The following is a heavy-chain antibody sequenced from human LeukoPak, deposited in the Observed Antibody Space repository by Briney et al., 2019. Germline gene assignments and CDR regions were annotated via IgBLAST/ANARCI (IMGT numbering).Heavy chain of an antibody. V-gene: IGHV3-23*01. J-gene: IGHJ4*02. CDR2: ISGSGGST. D-gene: IGHD1-26*01. CDR3: AKQKPKSREPLSVGATPDY. Sequence: GGSLRLSCAASGFTFSSYGMSWVRQAPGKGVEWVSAISGSGGSTYYADSVKGRFTISRDNSKNTLYLQMNSLRAEDTAVYYCAKQKPKSREPLSVGATPDYWGQGTLVTVSS. CDR1: GFTFSSYG.